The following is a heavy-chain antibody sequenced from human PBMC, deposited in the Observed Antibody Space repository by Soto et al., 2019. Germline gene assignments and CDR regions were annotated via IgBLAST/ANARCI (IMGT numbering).Heavy chain of an antibody. Sequence: ASVKVSCKASGYTLTIYAMHWVRQAPGQRLEWMGWNNAGNGNTKYSQKFQGRVTITRDISASTAYMELSSLRSEDTAVYYCARVRSDYYGMDVWGQGTTVTVSS. V-gene: IGHV1-3*01. CDR3: ARVRSDYYGMDV. CDR1: GYTLTIYA. J-gene: IGHJ6*02. CDR2: NNAGNGNT.